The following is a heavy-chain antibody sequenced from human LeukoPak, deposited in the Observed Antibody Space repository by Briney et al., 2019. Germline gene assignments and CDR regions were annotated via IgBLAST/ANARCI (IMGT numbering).Heavy chain of an antibody. CDR1: GYTFTSYY. CDR2: INPSGGST. CDR3: AATSYYDSSGYYSQVSLFDY. Sequence: AASVTVSCKASGYTFTSYYMHWVRQAPGQGLEWMGIINPSGGSTSYAQKFQGRVTMTRDMSTSTVYMELSRLRSEDTAVYYCAATSYYDSSGYYSQVSLFDYWGQGTLVTVSS. D-gene: IGHD3-22*01. V-gene: IGHV1-46*01. J-gene: IGHJ4*02.